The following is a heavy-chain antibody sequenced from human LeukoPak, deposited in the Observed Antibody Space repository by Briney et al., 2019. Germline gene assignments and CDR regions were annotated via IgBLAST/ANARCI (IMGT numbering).Heavy chain of an antibody. Sequence: GESLKISCKGSGYRFTSYWIGWVRQLHGKGLEWMGIIYPADSDTRYSPSFQGQVTISADKSISTAYLQWSSLKASDTAMYYCARHSTPYSGYVPFDYWGQGTLVTVSS. CDR2: IYPADSDT. CDR1: GYRFTSYW. D-gene: IGHD5-12*01. J-gene: IGHJ4*02. CDR3: ARHSTPYSGYVPFDY. V-gene: IGHV5-51*01.